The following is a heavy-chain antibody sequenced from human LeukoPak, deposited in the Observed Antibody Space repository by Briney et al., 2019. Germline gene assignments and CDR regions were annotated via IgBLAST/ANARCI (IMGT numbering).Heavy chain of an antibody. J-gene: IGHJ2*01. Sequence: PGESLKISCRVFGYAFANYWIGWVRQMPGKGLEWMGVIYPGDSDTRYSPSFQGQVTISGDKSISTAYLQWSSLRASGTAMYYCAGYVYTEGNWHFDLWGRGTLVTVSS. D-gene: IGHD3-16*01. CDR2: IYPGDSDT. V-gene: IGHV5-51*01. CDR3: AGYVYTEGNWHFDL. CDR1: GYAFANYW.